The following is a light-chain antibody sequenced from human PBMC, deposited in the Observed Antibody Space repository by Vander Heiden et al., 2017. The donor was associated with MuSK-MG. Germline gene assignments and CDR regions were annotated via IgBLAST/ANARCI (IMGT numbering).Light chain of an antibody. CDR2: QDV. J-gene: IGLJ2*01. V-gene: IGLV3-1*01. CDR1: KLEDKF. CDR3: QAWDSSMFV. Sequence: SYELTQPPSVSVSPGPTASITCSGDKLEDKFACWFQQKAGQSPGSVIYQDVKRPSGISERFSGSNSGNKATLTISGTQAMDEAYDYCQAWDSSMFVFGGGTKLTVL.